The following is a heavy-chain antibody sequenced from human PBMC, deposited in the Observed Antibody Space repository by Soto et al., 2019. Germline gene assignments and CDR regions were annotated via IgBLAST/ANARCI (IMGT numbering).Heavy chain of an antibody. CDR1: GFTFSSNY. V-gene: IGHV3-66*01. D-gene: IGHD3-3*01. Sequence: GGSLRLSCAASGFTFSSNYMSWVRQAPGKGLEWVSVIYSGGSTYYADSVKGRFTISRDNSKNTLYLQMNSLRAEDTAVYYCARERFSYYYYYMDVWGKGTTVTVSS. CDR3: ARERFSYYYYYMDV. J-gene: IGHJ6*03. CDR2: IYSGGST.